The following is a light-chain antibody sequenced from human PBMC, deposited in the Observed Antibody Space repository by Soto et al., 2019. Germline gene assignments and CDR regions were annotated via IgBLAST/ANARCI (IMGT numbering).Light chain of an antibody. CDR3: QQSYNALT. Sequence: DIKMTQSPSSVSASVGERVTIICRASQRISNYLNWYQQKPGKAPKLLIYAASSLQSEVPSRFSGSGSGTDFTLTISSLQPEDFATYYCQQSYNALTFGGGTKVEIK. CDR2: AAS. V-gene: IGKV1-39*01. J-gene: IGKJ4*01. CDR1: QRISNY.